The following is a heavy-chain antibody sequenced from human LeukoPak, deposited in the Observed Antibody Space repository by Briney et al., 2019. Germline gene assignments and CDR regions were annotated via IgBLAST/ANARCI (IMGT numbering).Heavy chain of an antibody. J-gene: IGHJ3*02. CDR3: ARKAHYYDSSGYYSAFDI. D-gene: IGHD3-22*01. Sequence: PSETLSLTCTVSGGSISSNCYYWGWLRQPPGKGRDGIGSNYCSESINYNPSRKIRVTMALDPSKNKFSLKLTSVTAADTAVYYCARKAHYYDSSGYYSAFDIWGQGTMVTVSS. V-gene: IGHV4-39*07. CDR1: GGSISSNCYY. CDR2: NYCSESI.